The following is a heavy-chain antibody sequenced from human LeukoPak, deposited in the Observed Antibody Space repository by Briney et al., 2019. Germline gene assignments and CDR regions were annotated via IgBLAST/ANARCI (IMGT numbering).Heavy chain of an antibody. V-gene: IGHV3-30*02. CDR2: IRCDGSNK. CDR3: AKDVRYYDSGGYSELDY. CDR1: GFTFSSYG. Sequence: GGSLRLSCAASGFTFSSYGMHWVRQAPGKGLEWVAFIRCDGSNKYYADSVKGRFTISRDNSKNTLYLQMNSLRAEDTAVYYCAKDVRYYDSGGYSELDYWGQGTLVTVSS. J-gene: IGHJ4*02. D-gene: IGHD3-22*01.